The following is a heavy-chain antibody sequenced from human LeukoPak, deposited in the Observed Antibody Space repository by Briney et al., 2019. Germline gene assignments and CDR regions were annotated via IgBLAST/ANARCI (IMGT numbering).Heavy chain of an antibody. CDR2: ISGSGDST. J-gene: IGHJ1*01. CDR1: GFTVSSNY. CDR3: ATRNSSSWYKALRH. Sequence: PGGSLRLSCAASGFTVSSNYMSWVRQAPGKGLEWVSGISGSGDSTYYADSVKGRFTISRDNSKNTLYLQMNSLRVDDTAVYYCATRNSSSWYKALRHWGQGTLVTVSS. V-gene: IGHV3-23*01. D-gene: IGHD6-13*01.